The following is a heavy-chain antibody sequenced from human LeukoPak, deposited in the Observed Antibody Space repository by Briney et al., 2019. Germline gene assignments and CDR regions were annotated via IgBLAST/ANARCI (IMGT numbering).Heavy chain of an antibody. D-gene: IGHD2-15*01. CDR2: IYYSGST. Sequence: SQTLSLTCTVSGGSISSGGYYWSWIRQHPGEGLEWIGYIYYSGSTYYNPSLKSRVTISVDTSKNQFSLKLSSVTAADTAVYYCASTDCSGGSCYFDYWGQGTLVTVSS. CDR1: GGSISSGGYY. CDR3: ASTDCSGGSCYFDY. V-gene: IGHV4-31*03. J-gene: IGHJ4*02.